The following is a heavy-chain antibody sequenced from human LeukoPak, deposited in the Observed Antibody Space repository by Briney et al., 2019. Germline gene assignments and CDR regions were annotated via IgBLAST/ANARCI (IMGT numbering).Heavy chain of an antibody. CDR3: ARVGDSGGFDP. Sequence: SETLSLTCAAHGGSFSGYYWSWIRKPPGKGLDWIGEINHSGSTNYNPSLKSQVTISVDTSKTQFSLKLSSVTAAATAVYYCARVGDSGGFDPWGQGTLVTVSS. CDR2: INHSGST. V-gene: IGHV4-34*01. J-gene: IGHJ5*02. CDR1: GGSFSGYY. D-gene: IGHD2-21*01.